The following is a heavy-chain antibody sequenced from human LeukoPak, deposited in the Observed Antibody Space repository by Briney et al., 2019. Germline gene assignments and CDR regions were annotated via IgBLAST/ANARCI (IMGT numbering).Heavy chain of an antibody. J-gene: IGHJ5*02. D-gene: IGHD6-6*01. CDR3: ARGYSSSSYNWFDP. CDR2: INHSGST. V-gene: IGHV4-34*01. Sequence: SETLSLTCAVYGGSFSGYFWSWIRQPSGKGLEWIGEINHSGSTNYNPSLKSRVTISVDTSKNQFSLKLSSVTAADTAVYYSARGYSSSSYNWFDPWGQGTLVTVSS. CDR1: GGSFSGYF.